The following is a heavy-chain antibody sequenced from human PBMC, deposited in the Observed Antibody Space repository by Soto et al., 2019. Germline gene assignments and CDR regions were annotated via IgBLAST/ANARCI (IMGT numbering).Heavy chain of an antibody. CDR1: GGTFSSYA. V-gene: IGHV1-69*13. D-gene: IGHD3-22*01. CDR2: IIPIFGTA. J-gene: IGHJ4*02. CDR3: ARVRYYDSSGSYYFDY. Sequence: SVKVSFKASGGTFSSYAISWVRQAPGQGLEWMGGIIPIFGTANYAQKFQGRVTITADESTSTAYMELSSLRSEDTAVYYCARVRYYDSSGSYYFDYWGQGTLVTVSS.